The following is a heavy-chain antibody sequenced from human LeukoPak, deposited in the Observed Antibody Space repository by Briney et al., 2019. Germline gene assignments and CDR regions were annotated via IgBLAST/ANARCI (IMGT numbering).Heavy chain of an antibody. CDR2: IDPNSGGT. D-gene: IGHD3-10*01. J-gene: IGHJ2*01. V-gene: IGHV1-2*02. CDR1: GYTFTAHY. Sequence: GASVTVSCRASGYTFTAHYIHWVRQAPGQGLEWMGWIDPNSGGTNYAQKFLGSVTMTGDTSINTAFMELNRLRSDDTAIYYCARGRGTTMVRGVITNYFDLWGRGSLVTVSS. CDR3: ARGRGTTMVRGVITNYFDL.